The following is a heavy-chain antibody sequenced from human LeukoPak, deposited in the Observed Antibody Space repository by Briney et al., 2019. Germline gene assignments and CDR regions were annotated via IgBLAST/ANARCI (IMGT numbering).Heavy chain of an antibody. J-gene: IGHJ4*02. V-gene: IGHV1-46*01. CDR1: GYTFTSYY. D-gene: IGHD2-2*01. Sequence: ASVKVSCKASGYTFTSYYMHWVRQAPGQGLEWMGIINPSGGSTNYAQKFQGRVTMTRDTSISTAYMELSRLRSDDTAVYYCARELGYCSSTSCYYYFDYWGQGTLVTASS. CDR3: ARELGYCSSTSCYYYFDY. CDR2: INPSGGST.